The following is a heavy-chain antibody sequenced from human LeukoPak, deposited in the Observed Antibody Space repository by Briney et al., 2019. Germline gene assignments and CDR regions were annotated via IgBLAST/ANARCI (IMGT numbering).Heavy chain of an antibody. D-gene: IGHD1-26*01. CDR3: GKYLQTTVGANDY. Sequence: SGGSLRLSCVASGFIVNNNYMNWVRQAPGKGLEWVSLMDNFGYKYYADSVKGRFTISRDNSRDTLYLQMSSLRAEDTAVYYCGKYLQTTVGANDYWGQGTLVTVSS. CDR1: GFIVNNNY. V-gene: IGHV3-53*01. J-gene: IGHJ4*02. CDR2: MDNFGYK.